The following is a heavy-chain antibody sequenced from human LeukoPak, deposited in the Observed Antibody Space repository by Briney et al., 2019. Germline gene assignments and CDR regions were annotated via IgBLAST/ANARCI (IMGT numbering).Heavy chain of an antibody. CDR2: ISSSGSTI. D-gene: IGHD6-13*01. Sequence: GGSLRLSCAASGFTFSSYEMNWVRQAPGKGLEWVSYISSSGSTIYYADSVKGRFTISRDNAKNSLYLQMNSLRAEDTAVYYCARAGQQLRLPYYYYYGMDVWGQGTTVTVSS. CDR1: GFTFSSYE. J-gene: IGHJ6*02. V-gene: IGHV3-48*03. CDR3: ARAGQQLRLPYYYYYGMDV.